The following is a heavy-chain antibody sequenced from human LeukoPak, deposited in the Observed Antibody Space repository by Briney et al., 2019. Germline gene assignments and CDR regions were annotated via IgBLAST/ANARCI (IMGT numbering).Heavy chain of an antibody. D-gene: IGHD2-2*01. CDR3: ARAGPSSTSCCYWFGP. CDR2: LNWNGGST. CDR1: GFTFDVYG. V-gene: IGHV3-20*04. Sequence: PGGSLRLSCAASGFTFDVYGMSWVRQAPGKGPEWVSGLNWNGGSTGYADSVKGRFTISRDNAKNSLYLQMNSVRAEDTAVYYCARAGPSSTSCCYWFGPWGQGTLVTVSS. J-gene: IGHJ5*02.